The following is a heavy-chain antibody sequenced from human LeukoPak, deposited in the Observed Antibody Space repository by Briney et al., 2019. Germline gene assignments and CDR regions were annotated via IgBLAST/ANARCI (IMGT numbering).Heavy chain of an antibody. CDR2: ITGSGGST. D-gene: IGHD1-14*01. J-gene: IGHJ4*02. V-gene: IGHV3-23*01. Sequence: GGSLRLSCAASGFDLSSYAVSWVRQAPGKGLEWVSAITGSGGSTYYADSVKGRFTVSRDNPRNTLYLQMNSLRAEDTAVYYCGKDEQGFGMQTSHWGQGTLVTVSS. CDR3: GKDEQGFGMQTSH. CDR1: GFDLSSYA.